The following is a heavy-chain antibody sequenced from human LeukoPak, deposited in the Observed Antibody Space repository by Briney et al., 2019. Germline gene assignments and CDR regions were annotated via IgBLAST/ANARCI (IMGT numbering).Heavy chain of an antibody. Sequence: PGGSLRLSCAASGFTFSSYSMNWVRQAPGKGLEWVSSISSSSSYIYYADSVKGRFTISRDNAKNSLYLQMNSLRAEDTAVYYCARDSGYCSSTSCYHYYYYYMDVWGKGITVTVSS. D-gene: IGHD2-2*01. V-gene: IGHV3-21*01. J-gene: IGHJ6*03. CDR3: ARDSGYCSSTSCYHYYYYYMDV. CDR2: ISSSSSYI. CDR1: GFTFSSYS.